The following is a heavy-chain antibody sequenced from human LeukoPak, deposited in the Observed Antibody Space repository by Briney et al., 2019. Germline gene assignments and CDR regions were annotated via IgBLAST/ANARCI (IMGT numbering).Heavy chain of an antibody. CDR1: GGSISSSSYY. CDR3: ARPISSSWTLSSPYYYGMDV. J-gene: IGHJ6*02. CDR2: IYYSGST. V-gene: IGHV4-39*01. D-gene: IGHD6-13*01. Sequence: SETLSLTCTVSGGSISSSSYYWGWIRQPPGKGLEWIGSIYYSGSTYYNPSLKSRVTISVDTSKNQFSLKLSSVTAADTAVYYCARPISSSWTLSSPYYYGMDVWGQGTTVTVSS.